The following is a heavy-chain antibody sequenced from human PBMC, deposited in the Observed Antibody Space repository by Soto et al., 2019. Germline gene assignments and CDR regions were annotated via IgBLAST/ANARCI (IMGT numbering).Heavy chain of an antibody. D-gene: IGHD3-22*01. V-gene: IGHV3-23*01. CDR2: ISGSGGST. Sequence: GSLKVSSAAFCFPFSSNAMSWVRQAPGKGLEWVSAISGSGGSTYYADSVKGRFTISRDNSKNTLYLQMNSLRAEDTAVYYCARGTSSSYYYDSSGYQTVRYFDLWGRGTLVTVSS. CDR1: CFPFSSNA. CDR3: ARGTSSSYYYDSSGYQTVRYFDL. J-gene: IGHJ2*01.